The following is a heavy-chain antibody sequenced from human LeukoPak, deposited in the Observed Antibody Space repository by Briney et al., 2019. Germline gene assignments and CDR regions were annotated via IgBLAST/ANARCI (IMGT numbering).Heavy chain of an antibody. J-gene: IGHJ5*02. CDR2: VSAYNGNT. Sequence: ASLKVSCKASGYTFSNYGISWVLQAPGQGLEWMGWVSAYNGNTNYAQKLQGRVTMTTDTSTGIAYMELKSLRSDDTAVYYCARAGGVSFVARWFDPWGQGSLVTVSS. D-gene: IGHD3-16*01. CDR3: ARAGGVSFVARWFDP. V-gene: IGHV1-18*01. CDR1: GYTFSNYG.